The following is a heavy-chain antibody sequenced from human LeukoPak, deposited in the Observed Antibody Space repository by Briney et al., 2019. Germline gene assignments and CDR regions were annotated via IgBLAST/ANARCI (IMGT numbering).Heavy chain of an antibody. V-gene: IGHV1-8*01. CDR3: AARGASSSSLRPLDF. Sequence: ASVKVSCKASVYTFTSYDINWVRQATGQGPEWMGWMNPSSGNTGYAPKFQGRVTMTRNASISTAYMELSGLRSEDTAVYYCAARGASSSSLRPLDFWGQGTLVTVSS. CDR1: VYTFTSYD. J-gene: IGHJ4*02. D-gene: IGHD6-6*01. CDR2: MNPSSGNT.